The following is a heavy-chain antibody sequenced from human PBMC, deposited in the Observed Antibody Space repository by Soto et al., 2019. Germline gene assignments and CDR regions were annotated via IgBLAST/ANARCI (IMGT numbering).Heavy chain of an antibody. D-gene: IGHD3-22*01. V-gene: IGHV4-31*03. CDR1: GGSISSGGYY. J-gene: IGHJ6*02. CDR3: ARRLYYDSSGFEGGGMDV. CDR2: NYYSGST. Sequence: SETLSLTCTVSGGSISSGGYYWTWIRQHPGKGLEWIGYNYYSGSTYYNPSLKSRVTISVDTSKNQFSLKLSSVTAADTAVYYCARRLYYDSSGFEGGGMDVWGQGTTVTVSS.